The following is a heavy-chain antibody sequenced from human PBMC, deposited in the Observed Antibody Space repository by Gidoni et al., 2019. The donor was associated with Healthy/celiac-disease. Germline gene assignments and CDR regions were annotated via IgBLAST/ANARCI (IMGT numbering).Heavy chain of an antibody. V-gene: IGHV1-69*09. CDR3: ARDERAFIAVAGTYYYYYYMDV. CDR2: MIPILGIA. J-gene: IGHJ6*03. CDR1: GGTFSSNA. D-gene: IGHD6-19*01. Sequence: QVQLVQSGAEVKKPGSSVKVSCKASGGTFSSNAISLVRQAPGQGLEWMGRMIPILGIANYAQKFQGRVTITADKSTSTAYMELSSLRSEDTAVYYCARDERAFIAVAGTYYYYYYMDVWGKGTTVTVSS.